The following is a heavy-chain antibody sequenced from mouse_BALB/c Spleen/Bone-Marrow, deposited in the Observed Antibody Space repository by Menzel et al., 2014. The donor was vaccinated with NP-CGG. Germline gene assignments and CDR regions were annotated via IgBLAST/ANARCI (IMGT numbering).Heavy chain of an antibody. CDR2: IYPGNSDT. Sequence: VQLQQSGTVLARPGASVKMSCKASGYTFTSYWMHWVKQRPGQSLEWIGAIYPGNSDTSYNQKFKGKAKLTAVTSTSTAYMELSSLTNEDSAVYYCTVPYGNYVGYYATDYWGQGTSVTVSS. V-gene: IGHV1-5*01. J-gene: IGHJ4*01. D-gene: IGHD2-1*01. CDR1: GYTFTSYW. CDR3: TVPYGNYVGYYATDY.